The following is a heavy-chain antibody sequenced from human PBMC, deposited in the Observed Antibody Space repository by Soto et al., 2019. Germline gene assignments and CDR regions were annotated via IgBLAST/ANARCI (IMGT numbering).Heavy chain of an antibody. J-gene: IGHJ2*01. CDR2: IYYSGYGST. Sequence: XATLSLTCTVSGGSIDSRPCYWGWVRQPPGKGLEWIGIIYYSGYGSTYYNPSLQSRVTISIDTSKNQFSLRLTSVTAADTAIYYCARHPESSNNWTYWYIDLWGRRTLVTVSS. CDR1: GGSIDSRPCY. CDR3: ARHPESSNNWTYWYIDL. D-gene: IGHD1-1*01. V-gene: IGHV4-39*01.